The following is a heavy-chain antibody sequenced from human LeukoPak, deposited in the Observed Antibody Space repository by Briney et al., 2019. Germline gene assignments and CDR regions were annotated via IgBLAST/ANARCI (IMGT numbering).Heavy chain of an antibody. V-gene: IGHV4-4*07. J-gene: IGHJ4*02. CDR1: GASLSNYY. D-gene: IGHD2-15*01. CDR3: ARGSLAPDY. CDR2: IYTSGST. Sequence: SETLSLTCTVSGASLSNYYWSWIRQPAGKGLELIGRIYTSGSTNYNPSFKSRVTMSVGTSKNQFSLNLSSVTAADTAMYYCARGSLAPDYWGQGTLVTVSS.